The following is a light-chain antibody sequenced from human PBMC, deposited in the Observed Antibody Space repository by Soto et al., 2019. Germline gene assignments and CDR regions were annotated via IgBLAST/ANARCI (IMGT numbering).Light chain of an antibody. Sequence: DIQMTQSPSTLSASVGDRVTITCRASQNINKWLAWYQQKPGKVPKLLIYTASSLESGVPSRFSGSGSGTEFTLTISCLQPDDFATYYCQQYKSYSRGTFGQGTKVEI. V-gene: IGKV1-5*03. J-gene: IGKJ1*01. CDR2: TAS. CDR3: QQYKSYSRGT. CDR1: QNINKW.